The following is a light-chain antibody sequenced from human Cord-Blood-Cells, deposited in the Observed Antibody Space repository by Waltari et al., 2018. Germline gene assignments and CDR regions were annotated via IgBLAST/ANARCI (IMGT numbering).Light chain of an antibody. J-gene: IGLJ3*02. V-gene: IGLV2-23*01. Sequence: SALTQPASVSGSPGQSITISCTGTSSDVGSYNLVSWYQQHPGKAPKLMIYEGSKRPSGVSNRFSGSKSGNTASLTISGRQAEEEADYYCCSYAGSSTWVFGGGTKLTVL. CDR3: CSYAGSSTWV. CDR1: SSDVGSYNL. CDR2: EGS.